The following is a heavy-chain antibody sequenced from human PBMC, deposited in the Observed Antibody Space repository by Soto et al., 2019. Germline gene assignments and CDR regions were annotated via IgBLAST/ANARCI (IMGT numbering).Heavy chain of an antibody. CDR2: IGWNNDKI. D-gene: IGHD5-12*01. Sequence: EVQLVESGGGLAQPGRSLRLSCAASGFTFDDYAMYWVRQAPGKGLEWVSGIGWNNDKIGYADSVKGRFTISRDNTKSCPYLQMTSLRAEDTALYYCAKAHRGYGGDDAFDIWGQGTMVNVSP. V-gene: IGHV3-9*01. CDR3: AKAHRGYGGDDAFDI. J-gene: IGHJ3*02. CDR1: GFTFDDYA.